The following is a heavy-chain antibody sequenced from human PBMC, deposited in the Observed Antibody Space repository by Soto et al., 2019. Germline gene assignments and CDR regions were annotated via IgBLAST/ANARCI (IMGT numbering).Heavy chain of an antibody. CDR3: AVGGDCSGGSCYPYDAFDI. V-gene: IGHV1-69*13. J-gene: IGHJ3*02. D-gene: IGHD2-15*01. Sequence: SVKVSCKASGGTFSSYAISWVRQAPGQGLEWMGGIIPIFGTANYAQKFQGRVTITADESTSTAYMELSSLRSEDTAVYYCAVGGDCSGGSCYPYDAFDIWGQGTMVT. CDR2: IIPIFGTA. CDR1: GGTFSSYA.